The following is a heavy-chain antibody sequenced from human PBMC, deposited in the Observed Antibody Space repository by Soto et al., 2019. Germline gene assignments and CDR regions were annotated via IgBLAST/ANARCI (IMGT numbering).Heavy chain of an antibody. D-gene: IGHD5-18*01. Sequence: PSETLSLTCAVFRASLGDHYWAGFRKSQDKGRDWIGEVHPSGSTDYNPSLKSRLTLSLDTSKNQFSLKVASVTAADTAVYFCARGKPSGYRFGPRNFFYYGLDVWGPGTTVTVSS. J-gene: IGHJ6*02. CDR1: RASLGDHY. CDR3: ARGKPSGYRFGPRNFFYYGLDV. CDR2: VHPSGST. V-gene: IGHV4-34*01.